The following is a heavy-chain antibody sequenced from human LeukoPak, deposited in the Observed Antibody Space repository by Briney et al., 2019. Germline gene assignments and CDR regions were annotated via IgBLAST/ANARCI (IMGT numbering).Heavy chain of an antibody. CDR2: IIPIDGTA. CDR1: RDTFTRCA. V-gene: IGHV1-69*13. Sequence: AASVKVSXKASRDTFTRCAFSWVRQAPGQGLEWIGGIIPIDGTANFAQKFQGRVTITADQSTSTAYMELSGLRSEDTAIYYCARDPGAPVRAFDIWGQGTLVTVSS. J-gene: IGHJ3*02. CDR3: ARDPGAPVRAFDI. D-gene: IGHD3-10*01.